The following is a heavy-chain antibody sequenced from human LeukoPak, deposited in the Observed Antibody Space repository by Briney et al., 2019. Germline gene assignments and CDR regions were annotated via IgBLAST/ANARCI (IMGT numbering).Heavy chain of an antibody. V-gene: IGHV4-61*01. CDR1: DYYINNGYY. D-gene: IGHD1-26*01. CDR3: ARDVGATPGYFDY. Sequence: SETLSLTCRVSDYYINNGYYWGWIRQPPGKGLEWIAYIYYSGNTNYNPSLKSRVTISVDTSKNQFSLKLSSVTAADTAVYYCARDVGATPGYFDYWGQGTLVTVSS. J-gene: IGHJ4*02. CDR2: IYYSGNT.